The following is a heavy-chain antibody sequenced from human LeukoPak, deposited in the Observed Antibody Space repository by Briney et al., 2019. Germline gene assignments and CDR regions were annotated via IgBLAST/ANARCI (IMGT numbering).Heavy chain of an antibody. CDR1: GVSISSSNSY. V-gene: IGHV4-39*07. CDR3: ATNGYYCMDV. Sequence: PSETLSLTCTVSGVSISSSNSYWGWIRQPPGKGLEWIGEIYHSGGTNYNPSLKSRITISVDKSQNQFSLKVNSLTAADTAVYYCATNGYYCMDVWGKGTTVTVSS. CDR2: IYHSGGT. D-gene: IGHD2-8*01. J-gene: IGHJ6*03.